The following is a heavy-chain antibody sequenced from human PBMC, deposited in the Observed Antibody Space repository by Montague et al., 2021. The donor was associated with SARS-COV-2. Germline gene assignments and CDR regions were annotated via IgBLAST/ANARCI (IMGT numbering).Heavy chain of an antibody. CDR1: GDSISSGDYH. CDR2: IYTLGST. V-gene: IGHV4-61*09. CDR3: ARDVSPIGLMDV. J-gene: IGHJ6*02. Sequence: TLSLTCTVSGDSISSGDYHWSWVRQPAGKGLEWIGYIYTLGSTSYNPSLKSRVTISMDTSKNQLSLKLSSVTAADTAVYYCARDVSPIGLMDVWGQGTTVTVSS.